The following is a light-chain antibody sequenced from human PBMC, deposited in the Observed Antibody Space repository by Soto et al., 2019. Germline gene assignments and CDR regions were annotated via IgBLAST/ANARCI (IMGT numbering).Light chain of an antibody. CDR3: QQYGSSPWA. J-gene: IGKJ1*01. V-gene: IGKV3-20*01. CDR1: QSVSSSY. CDR2: GAS. Sequence: EIVLTQSPGTLSLSPGERATLSCRASQSVSSSYLAWYQQKPGQAPRLLIYGASSRAAGIPDRFSGSGSGTAFSLTSARLEPEDLAVYYCQQYGSSPWAFGQGTKVEI.